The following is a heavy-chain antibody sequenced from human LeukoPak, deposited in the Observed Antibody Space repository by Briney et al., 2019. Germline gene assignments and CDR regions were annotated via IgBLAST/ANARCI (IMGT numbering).Heavy chain of an antibody. CDR2: ISGSGGST. Sequence: GGSLRLSCAASGFTVSSYAMSWVRQAPGKGLEWVSAISGSGGSTYYADSVKGRFTISRDNSKNTLYLQMNSLRAEDTAVYYCAPRGTAAGSFDYWGQGTLVTVSS. CDR1: GFTVSSYA. CDR3: APRGTAAGSFDY. J-gene: IGHJ4*02. V-gene: IGHV3-23*01. D-gene: IGHD6-13*01.